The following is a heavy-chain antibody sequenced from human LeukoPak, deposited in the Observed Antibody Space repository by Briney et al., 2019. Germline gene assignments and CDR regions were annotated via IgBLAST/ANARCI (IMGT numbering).Heavy chain of an antibody. J-gene: IGHJ6*03. CDR3: ASSQTITWIQLWRIPPHYYMDV. V-gene: IGHV4-34*01. Sequence: SETLSLTCAVYGGSFSGYYWSWIRQPPGKGLEWIGEINHSGSTNYNPSLKSRVTISVDTSKNQFSLKLSSVTAADTAVYYCASSQTITWIQLWRIPPHYYMDVWGKGTTVTVSS. CDR1: GGSFSGYY. CDR2: INHSGST. D-gene: IGHD5-18*01.